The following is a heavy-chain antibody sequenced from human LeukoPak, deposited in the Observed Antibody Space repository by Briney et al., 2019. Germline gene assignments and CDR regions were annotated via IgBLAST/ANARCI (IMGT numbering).Heavy chain of an antibody. Sequence: GGSLRLSCAASGFTFSSYVMSWVRQAPGKGLEWVSAISSSSAGTYHADSVKGRFTVSRDNAINTLYLQMNSLRVEDTAVYYCAKGSSSSRPYYFDSWGQGTLVTVSS. V-gene: IGHV3-23*01. CDR2: ISSSSAGT. D-gene: IGHD6-6*01. CDR1: GFTFSSYV. CDR3: AKGSSSSRPYYFDS. J-gene: IGHJ4*02.